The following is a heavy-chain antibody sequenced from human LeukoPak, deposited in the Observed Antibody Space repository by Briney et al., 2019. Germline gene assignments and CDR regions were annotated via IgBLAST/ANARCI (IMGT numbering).Heavy chain of an antibody. D-gene: IGHD2-2*01. CDR2: ISAYNGNT. CDR1: GYTFTSYG. CDR3: ARGRCGSTSCYDYYFDY. Sequence: ASVKVSCKASGYTFTSYGISWVRQAPGQGLEWMGWISAYNGNTNYAQKLQGRVTMTTDTSTSTAYMELSSLRSEDTAVYYCARGRCGSTSCYDYYFDYWGQGTLVTVSS. J-gene: IGHJ4*02. V-gene: IGHV1-18*01.